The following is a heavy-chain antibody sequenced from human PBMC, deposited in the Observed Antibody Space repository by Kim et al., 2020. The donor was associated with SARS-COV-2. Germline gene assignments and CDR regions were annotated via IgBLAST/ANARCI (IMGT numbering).Heavy chain of an antibody. CDR3: AGRHGKDFDY. Sequence: TGYADAVKGRFTISGDNANNSLYLQMNGLRAEDTALYHCAGRHGKDFDYWGQGTLVTVSS. CDR2: T. J-gene: IGHJ4*02. V-gene: IGHV3-20*01.